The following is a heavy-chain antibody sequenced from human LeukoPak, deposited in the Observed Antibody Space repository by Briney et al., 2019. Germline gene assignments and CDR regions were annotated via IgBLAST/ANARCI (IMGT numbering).Heavy chain of an antibody. D-gene: IGHD6-13*01. CDR1: GFTFTNYD. CDR2: IGTAGDT. V-gene: IGHV3-13*01. J-gene: IGHJ4*02. CDR3: ASSPAYSSSWYAIDK. Sequence: GGSLRLSCAASGFTFTNYDMHWVRQAAGKGLEWVSAIGTAGDTYYPGSVKGRFTISRENAKNSLYLQMNSLSAGDTAVYYRASSPAYSSSWYAIDKWGQGTLVTVSS.